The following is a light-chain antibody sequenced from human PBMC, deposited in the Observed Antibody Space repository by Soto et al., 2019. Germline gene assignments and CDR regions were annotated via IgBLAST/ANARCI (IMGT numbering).Light chain of an antibody. CDR1: SSDVGGYNY. CDR3: SSYTSSSTVV. CDR2: DVS. J-gene: IGLJ2*01. V-gene: IGLV2-14*03. Sequence: QSALTQHASVSGSPGQSIAISCTGTSSDVGGYNYVSWYQQHPGKAPKLMIYDVSYRPSGVSDRFSGSKSGNTASLTISGLQTEDEADYYCSSYTSSSTVVFGGGTKLTVL.